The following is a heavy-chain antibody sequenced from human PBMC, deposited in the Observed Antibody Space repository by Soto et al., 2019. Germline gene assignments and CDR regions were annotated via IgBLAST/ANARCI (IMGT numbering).Heavy chain of an antibody. D-gene: IGHD3-22*01. J-gene: IGHJ4*02. CDR3: ARANPGYYYDSSGYSGYYFDY. CDR2: IYYSGTT. CDR1: GGSISSYY. V-gene: IGHV4-59*01. Sequence: PSETLSLTCTVSGGSISSYYWSWIRQPPGKGLEWIGYIYYSGTTNYNPSLKRRVTISVDTSKNQSSLKLSSVTAADTAVYYCARANPGYYYDSSGYSGYYFDYWGQGSLVTVSS.